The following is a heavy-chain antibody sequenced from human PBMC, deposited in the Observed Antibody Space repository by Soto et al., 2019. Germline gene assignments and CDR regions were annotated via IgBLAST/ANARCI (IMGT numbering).Heavy chain of an antibody. CDR2: IYPGDSDT. J-gene: IGHJ4*02. V-gene: IGHV5-51*01. CDR3: ARPDNSGYFSRGALDY. CDR1: GYSFANYW. Sequence: PGEPLKISCKGSGYSFANYWVAWVRQMPGKGLEWMGIIYPGDSDTRYSPSFQVQVAISADKSINTAYLRWSSLKASDTAMYYCARPDNSGYFSRGALDYWGQGTLVTVSS. D-gene: IGHD3-22*01.